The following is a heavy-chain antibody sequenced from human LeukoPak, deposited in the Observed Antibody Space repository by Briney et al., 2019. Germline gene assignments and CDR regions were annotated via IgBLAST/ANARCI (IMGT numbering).Heavy chain of an antibody. J-gene: IGHJ4*02. CDR3: ARVASFRFYFDY. Sequence: GGSLRLSCTTSGFTFSDYSVNWVRQAPGKGLEWVSSINSRSNYIFYADSVKGRFTVSRDNAKNSLYLQMNSLRAEDMAVYFCARVASFRFYFDYWGQGALVTVSS. CDR1: GFTFSDYS. D-gene: IGHD2/OR15-2a*01. V-gene: IGHV3-21*04. CDR2: INSRSNYI.